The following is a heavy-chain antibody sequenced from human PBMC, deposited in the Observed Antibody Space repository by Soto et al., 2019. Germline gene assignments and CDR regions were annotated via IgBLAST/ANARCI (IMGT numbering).Heavy chain of an antibody. CDR3: ATSYVTSPPIDF. Sequence: ASVKVSCKASGYSLTGYYMDWVRRARGQGVEWMGITNPRDGRTNYAQKFQGRVTMTSDTSTSTVYMQMTSLRSDDTPTYYSATSYVTSPPIDFWAQGTLATVS. CDR2: TNPRDGRT. CDR1: GYSLTGYY. D-gene: IGHD3-10*02. V-gene: IGHV1-46*01. J-gene: IGHJ4*02.